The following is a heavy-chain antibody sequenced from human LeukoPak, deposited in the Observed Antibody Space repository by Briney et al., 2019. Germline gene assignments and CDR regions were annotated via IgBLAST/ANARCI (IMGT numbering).Heavy chain of an antibody. J-gene: IGHJ4*02. CDR1: GFTFSSYV. Sequence: GGSLRLSCAASGFTFSSYVMHWVRQAPGKGLEWVAIISYDGSNEYYADSVKGRFTISRDNSKNTLCLQMNSLRAEDTAVYYCARTRGYSSSPIRTPCFDYWGQGTLVTVSS. V-gene: IGHV3-30*04. D-gene: IGHD6-6*01. CDR3: ARTRGYSSSPIRTPCFDY. CDR2: ISYDGSNE.